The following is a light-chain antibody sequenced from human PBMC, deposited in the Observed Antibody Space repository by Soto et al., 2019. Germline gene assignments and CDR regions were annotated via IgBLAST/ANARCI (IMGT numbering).Light chain of an antibody. CDR2: GAL. J-gene: IGKJ4*01. V-gene: IGKV3-20*01. Sequence: EIVLTQSPGTLSLSPGERATLSCRASQSLGTSLAWYHHKPGQAPRLLIYGALSRATGIPDRFSGSGSGTDFTLTISRLEPEDFALYYCQQYATSPLTFGGGTKVDI. CDR3: QQYATSPLT. CDR1: QSLGTS.